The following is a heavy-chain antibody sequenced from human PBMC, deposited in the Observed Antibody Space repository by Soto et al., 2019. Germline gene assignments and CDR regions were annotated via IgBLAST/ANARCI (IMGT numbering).Heavy chain of an antibody. Sequence: GSLRLSCAASVFTFSSDGMPWVRQAPGKGLEWVAVISYAGSNKYYAYSVNCRCTISRDNSKNTLYLQMHSLRAEDTAVYYCASFEGAGYYSYGIDVWGQGTTVTVSS. CDR1: VFTFSSDG. V-gene: IGHV3-30*03. CDR2: ISYAGSNK. CDR3: ASFEGAGYYSYGIDV. J-gene: IGHJ6*02. D-gene: IGHD3-9*01.